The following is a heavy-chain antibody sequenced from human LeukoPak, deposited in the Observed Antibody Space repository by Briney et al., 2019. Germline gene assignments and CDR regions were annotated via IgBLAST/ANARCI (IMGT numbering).Heavy chain of an antibody. V-gene: IGHV3-15*01. D-gene: IGHD6-19*01. CDR3: TTDPIAVAGTGVSLLLSA. J-gene: IGHJ5*02. CDR2: IKSKTNGGTT. CDR1: GFTFSNAW. Sequence: KPGGSLRLSCAASGFTFSNAWMSWVRQAPGKGLEWVGRIKSKTNGGTTDYAAPVKGRFTISRDDSKNTLYLQMNSLKTEDTAVYYCTTDPIAVAGTGVSLLLSAWGQGTLVTVSA.